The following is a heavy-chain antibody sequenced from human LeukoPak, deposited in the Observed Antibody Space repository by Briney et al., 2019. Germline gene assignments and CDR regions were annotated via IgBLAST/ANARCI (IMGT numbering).Heavy chain of an antibody. Sequence: SETLSLTCTVSGGSVSRDYWSWIRQPPGKGLEWIGSVFHSGGTKCNPSLKSRVSMSVHTSKNQFSLQMNSVTAADTAVYFCARDMHSSSRLSMFDIWGQGTVVTVSP. D-gene: IGHD6-6*01. CDR1: GGSVSRDY. J-gene: IGHJ3*02. V-gene: IGHV4-59*02. CDR2: VFHSGGT. CDR3: ARDMHSSSRLSMFDI.